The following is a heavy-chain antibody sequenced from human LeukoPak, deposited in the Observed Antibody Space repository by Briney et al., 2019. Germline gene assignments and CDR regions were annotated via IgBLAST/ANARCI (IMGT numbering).Heavy chain of an antibody. V-gene: IGHV3-33*06. CDR1: GFTFSNHF. CDR3: AKDILTGYFLAWDAFDI. J-gene: IGHJ3*02. D-gene: IGHD3-9*01. Sequence: GESLRLSCSTSGFTFSNHFMHWVRQAPGKGLEWVAVIWYDGSNKYYADSVKGRFTISRDNSKNTLYLQMNSLRAEDTAVYYCAKDILTGYFLAWDAFDIWGQGTMVTVSS. CDR2: IWYDGSNK.